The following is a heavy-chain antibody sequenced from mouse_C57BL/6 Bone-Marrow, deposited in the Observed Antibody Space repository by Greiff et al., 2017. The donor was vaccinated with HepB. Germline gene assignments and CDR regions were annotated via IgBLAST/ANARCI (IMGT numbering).Heavy chain of an antibody. CDR2: INPSRGYP. D-gene: IGHD2-4*01. CDR3: ARGGDYDYDRFAY. Sequence: VQLQQSGAELPRPGASVKMSCKASVYTFPSYTMPWVKQRPGQGLEWIGYINPSRGYPKYNQKFKEKATLTAAKSSSTAYMQLSSLTSEDSAVYYCARGGDYDYDRFAYWGQGTLVTVSA. V-gene: IGHV1-4*01. J-gene: IGHJ3*01. CDR1: VYTFPSYT.